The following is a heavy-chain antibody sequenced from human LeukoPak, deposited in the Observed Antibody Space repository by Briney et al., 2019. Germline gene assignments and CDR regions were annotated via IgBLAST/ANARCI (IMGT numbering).Heavy chain of an antibody. CDR3: AKGDTATYYFDY. Sequence: QPGGSLRLSCAASGFTFSSYAMSWVRQAPGKGLEWVSGISGGGGSTYYADSVKGRFTISRDNSKNTLYLQMNSLRAEDTAVYYCAKGDTATYYFDYWGQGTLVTVSS. CDR2: ISGGGGST. V-gene: IGHV3-23*01. CDR1: GFTFSSYA. D-gene: IGHD5-18*01. J-gene: IGHJ4*02.